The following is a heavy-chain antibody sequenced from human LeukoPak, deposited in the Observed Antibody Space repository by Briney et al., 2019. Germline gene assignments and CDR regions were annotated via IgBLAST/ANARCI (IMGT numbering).Heavy chain of an antibody. CDR2: ISSSSSTI. V-gene: IGHV3-48*01. J-gene: IGHJ6*03. D-gene: IGHD6-19*01. CDR1: GFTFSSYS. CDR3: AREYSSPSYYMDV. Sequence: GGSLRLSCAASGFTFSSYSMNWVRQAPGKGLEWVSYISSSSSTIYYADSVKGRFTISRDNAKNSLYLQMNSLRAEDTAVYYCAREYSSPSYYMDVWGKGTTVTVSS.